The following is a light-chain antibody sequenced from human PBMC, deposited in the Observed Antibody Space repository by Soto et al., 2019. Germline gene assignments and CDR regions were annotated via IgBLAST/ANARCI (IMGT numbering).Light chain of an antibody. CDR2: DAS. J-gene: IGKJ5*01. CDR3: QVRGYLLIS. V-gene: IGKV3-15*01. Sequence: EERATLSCRASQSVSSRLASYQQKRGQAPRILIYDASTRATGIPARFSGSGSGTEFNLTIFSLQAEDGIVDYCQVRGYLLISFG. CDR1: QSVSSR.